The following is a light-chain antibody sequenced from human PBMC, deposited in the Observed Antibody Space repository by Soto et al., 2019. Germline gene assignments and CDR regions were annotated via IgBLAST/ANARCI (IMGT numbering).Light chain of an antibody. V-gene: IGKV4-1*01. J-gene: IGKJ4*01. CDR1: QSVLSSSNKRNY. CDR3: QQCYTTPLS. Sequence: IVMTQSPDSLALSLCERSTINCKSSQSVLSSSNKRNYLTWYQQKPGQPPKLLIYWASTRESGVPDRFSGSGFGTDFTLTISSLQAEDVAVYYCQQCYTTPLSFGGGTKVDIK. CDR2: WAS.